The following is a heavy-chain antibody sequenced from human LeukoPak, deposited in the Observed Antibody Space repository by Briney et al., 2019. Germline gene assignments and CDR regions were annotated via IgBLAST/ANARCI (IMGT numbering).Heavy chain of an antibody. CDR2: ISYDGSNK. CDR1: GFTFSSYA. Sequence: GRSLRLSCAASGFTFSSYAMHWVRQAPGKGLEWVAVISYDGSNKYYADSVKGRFTISRDNSKNTLYLQMNSLRAEDTAVYYCARKHDSSESPFDYWGQGTLVTVSS. D-gene: IGHD3-22*01. J-gene: IGHJ4*02. CDR3: ARKHDSSESPFDY. V-gene: IGHV3-30*04.